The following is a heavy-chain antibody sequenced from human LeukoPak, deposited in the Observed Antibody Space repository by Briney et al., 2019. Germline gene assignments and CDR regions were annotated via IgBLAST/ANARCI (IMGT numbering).Heavy chain of an antibody. V-gene: IGHV3-23*01. Sequence: GGTLRLFCAASGFTFSSYARSWVREAPGRGREWVLAISDSGGSAYYADSVKRRFAISRDNSKNTLYLQRNSLRAEDTAVYDCAKDNPFYGGSYYKGDYWGQGTLVTVSS. D-gene: IGHD1-26*01. J-gene: IGHJ4*02. CDR3: AKDNPFYGGSYYKGDY. CDR2: ISDSGGSA. CDR1: GFTFSSYA.